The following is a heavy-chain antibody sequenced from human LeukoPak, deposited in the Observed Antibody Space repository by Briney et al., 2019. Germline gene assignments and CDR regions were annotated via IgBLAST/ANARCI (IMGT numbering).Heavy chain of an antibody. Sequence: PSETLSLTCTVSGGSISSSSYYWGWIRQPPGKGLEWIGSIYYSGSTNYNPSLKSRVTISIDMSKNQFSLNLNSVTAADTAVYYCARDVRRLLHGFDIWGQGTMVTVSS. J-gene: IGHJ3*02. CDR1: GGSISSSSYY. CDR3: ARDVRRLLHGFDI. CDR2: IYYSGST. V-gene: IGHV4-39*07.